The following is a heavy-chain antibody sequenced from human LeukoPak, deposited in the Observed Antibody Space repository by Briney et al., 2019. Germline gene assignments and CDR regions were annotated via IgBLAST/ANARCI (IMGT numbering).Heavy chain of an antibody. D-gene: IGHD3-3*01. J-gene: IGHJ4*02. Sequence: PSETLSLTCTVSGDSICSYYWSWIRQPPGKGLDWIGYIFDSGSTNHNPSLKSRVTISVDTSKNQFSLNLSSVTAADTAVYYCARVPIIPSQFANRAVAYYIEYWGQGTLVTVSS. CDR2: IFDSGST. V-gene: IGHV4-59*01. CDR3: ARVPIIPSQFANRAVAYYIEY. CDR1: GDSICSYY.